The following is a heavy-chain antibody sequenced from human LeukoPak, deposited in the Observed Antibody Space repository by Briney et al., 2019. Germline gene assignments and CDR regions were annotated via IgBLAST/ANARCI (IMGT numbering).Heavy chain of an antibody. V-gene: IGHV3-23*01. CDR3: ANLIAAPGNWFDP. D-gene: IGHD6-6*01. J-gene: IGHJ5*02. Sequence: GTSLRLSCAASGFTFSSYAMSWVRQAPGKGLEWVSAISGSGGSTYYADSVKGRFTISRDNSKNTLYLQMNSLRAEDTAVYYCANLIAAPGNWFDPWGQGTLVTVSS. CDR2: ISGSGGST. CDR1: GFTFSSYA.